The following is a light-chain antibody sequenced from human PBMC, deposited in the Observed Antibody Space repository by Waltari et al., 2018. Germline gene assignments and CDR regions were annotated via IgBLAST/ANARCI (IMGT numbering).Light chain of an antibody. CDR2: EDD. CDR1: GGSIANNY. CDR3: QSYDTSHNWV. Sequence: FMLTQPHSVSASPGKTVTPSCTGTGGSIANNYVQWYLQRPGSAPNTVIYEDDHRPSGVPDRFSGSIDISSNSAFPPISGLRTEDEADYYCQSYDTSHNWVFGGGTKLTVL. J-gene: IGLJ3*02. V-gene: IGLV6-57*02.